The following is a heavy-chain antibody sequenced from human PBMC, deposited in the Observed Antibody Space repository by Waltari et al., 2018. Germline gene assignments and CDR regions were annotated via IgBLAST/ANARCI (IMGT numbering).Heavy chain of an antibody. J-gene: IGHJ6*02. CDR3: ALDTGALWMDV. Sequence: QVQLVQSGAEVKKPGASVKISCKTSEYTFTSSYIHWVRQAPGQGLEWMGIINHSGGSTIYAQKFQGRVTMNRDTSTSTVYMELSSLRSEDTAVYYCALDTGALWMDVWGQGTTVTVSS. CDR2: INHSGGST. D-gene: IGHD2-21*01. V-gene: IGHV1-46*01. CDR1: EYTFTSSY.